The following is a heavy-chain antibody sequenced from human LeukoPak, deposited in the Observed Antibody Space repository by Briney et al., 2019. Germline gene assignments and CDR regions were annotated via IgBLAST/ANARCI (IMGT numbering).Heavy chain of an antibody. V-gene: IGHV3-23*01. Sequence: PGGSLRLSCAASGFTFSSYAMSWVRQAPGKGLEWVSAISGSGGGTYYADSVKGRFTISRDNSKNTLYLQMDSLRAEDTAVYYCAKDRAGYFDWFDAFDIWGQGTMVTVSS. CDR1: GFTFSSYA. CDR3: AKDRAGYFDWFDAFDI. CDR2: ISGSGGGT. D-gene: IGHD3-9*01. J-gene: IGHJ3*02.